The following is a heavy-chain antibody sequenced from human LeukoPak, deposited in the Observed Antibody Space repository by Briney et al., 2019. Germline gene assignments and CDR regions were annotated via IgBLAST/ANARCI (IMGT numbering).Heavy chain of an antibody. V-gene: IGHV3-21*01. Sequence: GGSLRLSCAASGFTFTSYAMNWVRQAPGKGLERVSSISSSSRDINYADSVKGRFTISRDNAWNSLYLQMNSLRAEDTAVYYCVGTIAYRGSEYWGQGALVTVSS. CDR1: GFTFTSYA. CDR3: VGTIAYRGSEY. D-gene: IGHD1-7*01. CDR2: ISSSSRDI. J-gene: IGHJ4*02.